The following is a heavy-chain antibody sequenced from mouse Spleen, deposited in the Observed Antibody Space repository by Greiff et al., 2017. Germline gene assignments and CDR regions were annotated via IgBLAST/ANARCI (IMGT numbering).Heavy chain of an antibody. J-gene: IGHJ3*01. CDR2: ISSGGSYT. D-gene: IGHD2-14*01. Sequence: EVKVVESGGGLVKPGGSLKLSCAASGFTFSSYAMSWVRQTPEKRLEWVATISSGGSYTYYPDSVKGRFTISRDNAKNTLYLQMSSLRSEDTAMYYCASHRYDEAWFAYWGQGTLVTVSA. CDR3: ASHRYDEAWFAY. V-gene: IGHV5-9-1*01. CDR1: GFTFSSYA.